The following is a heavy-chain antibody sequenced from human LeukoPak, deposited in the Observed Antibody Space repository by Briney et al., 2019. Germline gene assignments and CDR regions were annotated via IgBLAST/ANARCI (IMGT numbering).Heavy chain of an antibody. V-gene: IGHV3-7*01. CDR3: VRYRDGEYDF. CDR1: GFIFSSHW. CDR2: IKQDGSEK. J-gene: IGHJ4*02. D-gene: IGHD4-17*01. Sequence: PGGSLRLSCAGSGFIFSSHWMIWVRQAPGKGLEWVASIKQDGSEKYYVDSVKGRFTISRDNTKSSMYLEMNSLGAEDTAVYYCVRYRDGEYDFWGQGTLVTVSS.